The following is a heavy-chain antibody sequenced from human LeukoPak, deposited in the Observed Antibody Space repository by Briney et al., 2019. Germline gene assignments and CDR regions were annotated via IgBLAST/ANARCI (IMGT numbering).Heavy chain of an antibody. CDR1: GGSFSGYY. J-gene: IGHJ6*04. D-gene: IGHD2-8*01. CDR3: ARVVPQSYYYGMDV. Sequence: SETLSLTCAVYGGSFSGYYWSWIRQPPGKGLEWLGEINHSGSTNYNPSLKSRVTISVDTSKNQFSLKLSSVTAADTAVYYCARVVPQSYYYGMDVWGKGTTVTVSS. V-gene: IGHV4-34*01. CDR2: INHSGST.